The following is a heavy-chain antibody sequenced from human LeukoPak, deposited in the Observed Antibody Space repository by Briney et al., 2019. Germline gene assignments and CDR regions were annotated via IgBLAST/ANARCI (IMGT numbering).Heavy chain of an antibody. Sequence: SETLSLTCAVYGGSFSGYYWSWIRQPPGKGLEWIGEINHSGSTNYNPSLKSRVTISVDTSKNQFSLKLSSVTAADTAVYYCARGVVIAPQTFDYWGQGTLVTVSS. CDR3: ARGVVIAPQTFDY. CDR1: GGSFSGYY. CDR2: INHSGST. J-gene: IGHJ4*02. D-gene: IGHD2-21*01. V-gene: IGHV4-34*01.